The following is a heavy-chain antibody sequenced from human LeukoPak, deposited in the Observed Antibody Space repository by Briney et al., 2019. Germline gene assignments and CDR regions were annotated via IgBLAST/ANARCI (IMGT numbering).Heavy chain of an antibody. J-gene: IGHJ4*02. CDR1: GGSISSSSYY. CDR2: IYYSGNT. Sequence: SETLSLTCTVSGGSISSSSYYWGWIRQPPGKGLEWIGSIYYSGNTYYNPSLKSRVTISVDTSKNQFSLKLNSVTAADTAVYYCARHKRDSTYYFDYWVQGTLVTVSS. V-gene: IGHV4-39*01. D-gene: IGHD2/OR15-2a*01. CDR3: ARHKRDSTYYFDY.